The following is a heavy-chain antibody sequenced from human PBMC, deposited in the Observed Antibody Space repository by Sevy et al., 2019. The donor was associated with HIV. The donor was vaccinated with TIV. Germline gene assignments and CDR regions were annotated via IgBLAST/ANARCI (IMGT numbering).Heavy chain of an antibody. J-gene: IGHJ4*02. V-gene: IGHV4-59*08. CDR1: GGSITSLY. CDR2: IYYNGHI. Sequence: SETLSLTCTVSGGSITSLYWNWIRQPPGKGLEWIAIIYYNGHINSTPSLKSRVTLSLDTSKNPFSLRLSSVTAADTAMYYCAGENAWGRGYSWGQGTLVTVSS. D-gene: IGHD1-26*01. CDR3: AGENAWGRGYS.